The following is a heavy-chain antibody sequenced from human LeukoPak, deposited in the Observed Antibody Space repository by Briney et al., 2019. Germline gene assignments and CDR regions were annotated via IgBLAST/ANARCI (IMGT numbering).Heavy chain of an antibody. CDR3: AREMIAVAGTWDAFDI. Sequence: GGSLRLSCAASGFTFSSYAMHWVRQAPGKGLEWVAVISYDGSNKYYADSVKGRFTISRDNSKNTLYLQMNSLRAEDTAVYYCAREMIAVAGTWDAFDIWGQGTMVTVSS. J-gene: IGHJ3*02. CDR1: GFTFSSYA. V-gene: IGHV3-30-3*01. D-gene: IGHD6-19*01. CDR2: ISYDGSNK.